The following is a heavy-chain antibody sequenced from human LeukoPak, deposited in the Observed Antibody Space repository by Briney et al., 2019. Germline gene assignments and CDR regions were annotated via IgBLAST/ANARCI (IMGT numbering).Heavy chain of an antibody. D-gene: IGHD3-10*01. CDR1: GFTFSSYA. CDR3: AKVGDYYGSGRYSNFDY. Sequence: GGSLRLSCAASGFTFSSYAMTWVRQAPGKGLEWVSAISGSGSTTYYADSVKGRFTISRDNSKNTLYLQMSSLRAEDTAVYYCAKVGDYYGSGRYSNFDYWGQGTLVTVSS. J-gene: IGHJ4*02. CDR2: ISGSGSTT. V-gene: IGHV3-23*01.